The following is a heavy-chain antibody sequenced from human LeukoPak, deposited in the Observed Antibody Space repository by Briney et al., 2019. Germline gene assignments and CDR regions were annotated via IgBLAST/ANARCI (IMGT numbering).Heavy chain of an antibody. J-gene: IGHJ4*02. CDR1: GFTFSSYG. D-gene: IGHD3-10*01. CDR3: AKDIGSYYDY. Sequence: GGSLRLSCAASGFTFSSYGMHWVRQAPGKGLEWVAFIRYDGSYRYYADSVKGRFTISRDNSKNTLYLEMNSLRAEDTAVYYCAKDIGSYYDYWGQGILVTVSS. V-gene: IGHV3-30*02. CDR2: IRYDGSYR.